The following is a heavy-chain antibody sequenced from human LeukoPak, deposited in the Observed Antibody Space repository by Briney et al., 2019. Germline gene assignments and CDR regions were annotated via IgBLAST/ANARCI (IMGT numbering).Heavy chain of an antibody. CDR1: GGSISSGGYY. Sequence: SETLSLTCTVSGGSISSGGYYWSWLRQHPGKGLEWIGYIYYSGSTYYNPSLKSRVTISVDTSKNQFSLKLSSVTAADTAVYYCARDRGGYYYDSSGYFDLWGRGTLVTVSS. J-gene: IGHJ2*01. D-gene: IGHD3-22*01. CDR3: ARDRGGYYYDSSGYFDL. CDR2: IYYSGST. V-gene: IGHV4-31*03.